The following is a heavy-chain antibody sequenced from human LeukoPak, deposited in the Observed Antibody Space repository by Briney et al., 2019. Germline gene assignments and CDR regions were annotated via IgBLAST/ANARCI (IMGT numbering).Heavy chain of an antibody. CDR1: GFTASSNY. Sequence: GGSLRPSCAPSGFTASSNYMSWVRQAPGKGLEWVSAIYSGGSTYYADSVKGRFTISRDNSKNTLYLQMNSLRAEDTAVYYCARVVRGKTNYWGQGTLVTVSS. J-gene: IGHJ4*02. CDR3: ARVVRGKTNY. CDR2: IYSGGST. V-gene: IGHV3-66*02. D-gene: IGHD1-14*01.